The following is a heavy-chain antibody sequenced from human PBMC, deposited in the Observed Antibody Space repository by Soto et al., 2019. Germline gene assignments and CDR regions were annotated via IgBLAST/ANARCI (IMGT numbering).Heavy chain of an antibody. V-gene: IGHV3-23*01. J-gene: IGHJ5*01. CDR1: GFNFRYYA. CDR3: AKASNSSPWFDSWLES. CDR2: INDNGDST. D-gene: IGHD6-6*01. Sequence: PGGPLRLSCAASGFNFRYYAMTWVRQAPGKGLEWVSSINDNGDSTHYADSVKGRFTISRDNSKNTLYLQMNSLTAEDTAVYFCAKASNSSPWFDSWLESWGQGTLVTVSS.